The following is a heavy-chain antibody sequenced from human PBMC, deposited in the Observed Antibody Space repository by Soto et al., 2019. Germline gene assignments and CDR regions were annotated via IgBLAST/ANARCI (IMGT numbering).Heavy chain of an antibody. CDR2: IRETGNT. CDR3: AKQYMGVIRALDY. J-gene: IGHJ4*02. Sequence: GGSLRLSCAASGFTFSNYAMSWIRQAPGKGLEWVSTIRETGNTYYADSVRGRFATSRDNSENTLYLQMSSLRAEDTAVYYCAKQYMGVIRALDYWGQGTLVTVSS. V-gene: IGHV3-23*01. CDR1: GFTFSNYA. D-gene: IGHD1-26*01.